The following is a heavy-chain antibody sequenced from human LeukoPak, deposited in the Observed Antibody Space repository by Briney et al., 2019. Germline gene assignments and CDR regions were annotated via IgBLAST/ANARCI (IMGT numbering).Heavy chain of an antibody. J-gene: IGHJ4*02. CDR2: IYYSGST. Sequence: SQTLSLTCTVSGGSISSGDYYWSWIRQPPGTGLEWIGYIYYSGSTYYNPSLKSRVTISVDTSKNQFSLKLSSVTAADTAVYYCARGRDYHGSGSYPDYWGQGTLVTVSS. D-gene: IGHD3-10*01. CDR3: ARGRDYHGSGSYPDY. V-gene: IGHV4-30-4*01. CDR1: GGSISSGDYY.